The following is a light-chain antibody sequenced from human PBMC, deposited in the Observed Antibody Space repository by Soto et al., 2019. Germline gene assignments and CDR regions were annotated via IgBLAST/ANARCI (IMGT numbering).Light chain of an antibody. Sequence: EIVLTQSPATLSVSPWERATLSCRASQSVSSNLAWYQQKPGQAPRLLIYGASSRATGIPDRFSGSGSGTDFTLTITSLEPEDFAVYYCQHYDISSWTFGQGTKVDIK. J-gene: IGKJ1*01. CDR2: GAS. CDR3: QHYDISSWT. V-gene: IGKV3-20*01. CDR1: QSVSSN.